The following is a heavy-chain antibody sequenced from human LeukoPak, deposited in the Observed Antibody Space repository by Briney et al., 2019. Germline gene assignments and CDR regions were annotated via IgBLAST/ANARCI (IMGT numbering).Heavy chain of an antibody. D-gene: IGHD6-6*01. CDR2: IDPTDSYT. V-gene: IGHV5-10-1*01. CDR3: ARRGRSSSNFDF. CDR1: GYSFSSYW. Sequence: GESLKTSCKGSGYSFSSYWIGWVRQMPGKGLEWMGMIDPTDSYTNYSPSFQGHVTISTDKSISTAYLQWSSLKASDTAIYYCARRGRSSSNFDFWGQGTLVTVSS. J-gene: IGHJ4*02.